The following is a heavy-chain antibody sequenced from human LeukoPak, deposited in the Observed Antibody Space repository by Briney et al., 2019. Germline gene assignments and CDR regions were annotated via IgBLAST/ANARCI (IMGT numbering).Heavy chain of an antibody. D-gene: IGHD1-20*01. CDR2: ISSDGGST. CDR3: ARDGITGTRYFHH. J-gene: IGHJ1*01. V-gene: IGHV3-64*01. CDR1: GFTFSSYA. Sequence: GGSLRLSCAASGFTFSSYAMHWVRQAPGRGLEYVSAISSDGGSTYYANSVEGRFTISRDNSKNTLYLHMGSLRAEDMAVYYCARDGITGTRYFHHWGQGTLVTVSS.